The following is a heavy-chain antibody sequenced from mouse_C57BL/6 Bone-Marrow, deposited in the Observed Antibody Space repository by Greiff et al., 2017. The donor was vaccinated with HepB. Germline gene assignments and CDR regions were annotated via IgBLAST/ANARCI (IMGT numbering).Heavy chain of an antibody. CDR2: IHPNSGST. V-gene: IGHV1-64*01. D-gene: IGHD1-1*01. Sequence: QVQLQQPGAELVKPGASVKLSCKASGYTFTSYWMHWVKQRPGQGLEWIGMIHPNSGSTNYNEKFKSKATLTVDKSSSTAYMQLSSLTSEDSAVYYCARSGYYYGSSGYAMDYWGQGTSVTVSS. J-gene: IGHJ4*01. CDR1: GYTFTSYW. CDR3: ARSGYYYGSSGYAMDY.